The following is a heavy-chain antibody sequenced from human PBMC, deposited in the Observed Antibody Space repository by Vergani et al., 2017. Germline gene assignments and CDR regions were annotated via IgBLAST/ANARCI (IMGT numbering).Heavy chain of an antibody. CDR2: ISSASTYI. V-gene: IGHV3-21*01. D-gene: IGHD3/OR15-3a*01. Sequence: EVQLVESGGGLVKPGGSLRLSCIASGFTFRSYSMHWVRQAPGKGLEWVSSISSASTYIYYANSMKGRLTISRDNAKNSLYLQINSLRAEDTAVYYCAEDRERNDFWSSSVHWYFDPWGRSTVGTVSS. CDR1: GFTFRSYS. CDR3: AEDRERNDFWSSSVHWYFDP. J-gene: IGHJ2*01.